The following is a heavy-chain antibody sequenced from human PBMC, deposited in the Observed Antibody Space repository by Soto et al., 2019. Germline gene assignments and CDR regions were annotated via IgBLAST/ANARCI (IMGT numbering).Heavy chain of an antibody. CDR3: ARVVVSMVRGVIIKPRHFDY. V-gene: IGHV4-31*03. Sequence: QVQLRESGPGLVKPSQTLSLTCTVSGGSISSGGYYWSWIRQHPGKGLEWIGYISYSGSTYHNPSLKSRVTISVDTSKNQFSLRLTSGTAADTAVYYCARVVVSMVRGVIIKPRHFDYWGQGTLVTVSS. CDR1: GGSISSGGYY. D-gene: IGHD3-10*01. J-gene: IGHJ4*02. CDR2: ISYSGST.